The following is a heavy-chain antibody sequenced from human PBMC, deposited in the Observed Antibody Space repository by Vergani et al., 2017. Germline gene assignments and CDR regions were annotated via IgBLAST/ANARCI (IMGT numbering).Heavy chain of an antibody. CDR3: ARDYYDHAFDI. V-gene: IGHV1-69*01. J-gene: IGHJ3*02. Sequence: QVQLVQSGAEVKKPGASVKVSCKSSGYAFTSYYVHWVRQAPGQGLEWMGGIIPIFGTANYAQKFQGRVTITADESTSTAYMELSSLRSEDTAVYYCARDYYDHAFDIWGQGTMVTVSS. CDR1: GYAFTSYY. CDR2: IIPIFGTA. D-gene: IGHD3-22*01.